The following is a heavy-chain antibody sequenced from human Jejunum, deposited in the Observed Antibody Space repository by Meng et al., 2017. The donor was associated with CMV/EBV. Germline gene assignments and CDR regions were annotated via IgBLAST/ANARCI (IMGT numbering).Heavy chain of an antibody. CDR2: IKQDGGEI. V-gene: IGHV3-7*01. D-gene: IGHD2-2*01. CDR1: GFTFRSYW. CDR3: ARWVVVPAAANWFDS. Sequence: SGFTFRSYWMNWVRQAPGKGLEWVANIKQDGGEIYYVDSVKGRFTISRDNAKNSLYLQMNGLRAEDTAVYYCARWVVVPAAANWFDSWGQGTLVTVSS. J-gene: IGHJ5*01.